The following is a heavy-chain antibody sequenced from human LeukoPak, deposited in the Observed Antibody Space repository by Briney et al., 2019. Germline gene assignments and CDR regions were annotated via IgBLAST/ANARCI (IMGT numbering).Heavy chain of an antibody. V-gene: IGHV3-48*01. CDR2: ISSSSTI. J-gene: IGHJ4*02. CDR3: ASAMDIVVVPAAFNDY. D-gene: IGHD2-2*03. CDR1: GLTCSSYS. Sequence: GGALRLSCAASGLTCSSYSMNWVRQAPGKGLEWVSYISSSSTIYYADSVKGRFTISRDNAKNSLYLQMNSLRAEDTAVYYCASAMDIVVVPAAFNDYWGQGTLVTVS.